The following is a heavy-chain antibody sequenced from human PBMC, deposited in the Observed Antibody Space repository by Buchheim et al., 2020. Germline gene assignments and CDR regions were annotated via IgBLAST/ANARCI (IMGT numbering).Heavy chain of an antibody. J-gene: IGHJ4*02. Sequence: EVQLVESGGGLVQPGGSLRLSCAASGFSFSSYTMNWVRQAPGKGVEWVSYIGSSGSAKYYADSVKGRFTISRDNANNSLYLQMNSLRVEDTAVYYCARSRTAGTYYFDYWGQGAL. CDR1: GFSFSSYT. V-gene: IGHV3-48*01. D-gene: IGHD6-19*01. CDR3: ARSRTAGTYYFDY. CDR2: IGSSGSAK.